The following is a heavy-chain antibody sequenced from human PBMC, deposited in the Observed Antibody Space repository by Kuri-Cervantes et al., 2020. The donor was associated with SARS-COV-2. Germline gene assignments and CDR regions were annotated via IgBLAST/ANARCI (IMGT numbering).Heavy chain of an antibody. CDR2: IYYSGST. Sequence: SETLSLTCTVSGGSFSSYYWSWIRQPPGKGLEWIGYIYYSGSTNYNPSLKSRVTISVDTSKNQFSLKLRSVNAADTAVYYGATIFGEFDYWGQGTLVTVSS. CDR3: ATIFGEFDY. CDR1: GGSFSSYY. V-gene: IGHV4-59*01. D-gene: IGHD3-10*02. J-gene: IGHJ4*02.